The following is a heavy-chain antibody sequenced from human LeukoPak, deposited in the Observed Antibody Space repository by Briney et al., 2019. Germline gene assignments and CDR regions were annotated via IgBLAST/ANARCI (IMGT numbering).Heavy chain of an antibody. CDR1: GGFISGSY. D-gene: IGHD6-13*01. CDR2: IYTSGTT. J-gene: IGHJ4*02. V-gene: IGHV4-4*07. CDR3: ARHSRSWYFDY. Sequence: SETLSLTCTVSGGFISGSYWSWIRQPAAKGLEWIGRIYTSGTTNYNPSLKSRVTMSVDTLKNQFSLRLSAVTAADTPVYYCARHSRSWYFDYWGQGTLVTVSS.